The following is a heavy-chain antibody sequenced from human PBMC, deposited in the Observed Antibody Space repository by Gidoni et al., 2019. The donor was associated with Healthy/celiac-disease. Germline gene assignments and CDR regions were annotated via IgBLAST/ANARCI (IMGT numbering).Heavy chain of an antibody. D-gene: IGHD4-17*01. J-gene: IGHJ3*02. CDR3: AREETGGEGDAFDI. CDR1: GFTFSSDG. V-gene: IGHV3-33*01. Sequence: QVQLVESGGGVVQPGRSLRLSCAASGFTFSSDGMHWVRQAPGKGLEWLAVIWYDGSNKYYADSVKGRFTISRDNSKNTLYLQMNSLRAEDTAVYYCAREETGGEGDAFDIWGQGTMVTVSS. CDR2: IWYDGSNK.